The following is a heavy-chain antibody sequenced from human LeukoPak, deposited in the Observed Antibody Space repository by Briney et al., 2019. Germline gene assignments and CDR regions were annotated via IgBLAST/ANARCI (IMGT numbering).Heavy chain of an antibody. Sequence: GASVKVSCKASGYTFTSYGISWVRQAPGQGLEWMGWISAYNGNTNYAQKLQGRVTMTTDTSTGTAYMELRSLRSDDTAVYYCARVGHYDILTGYPDYWGQGTLVTVSS. V-gene: IGHV1-18*01. J-gene: IGHJ4*02. CDR2: ISAYNGNT. CDR1: GYTFTSYG. CDR3: ARVGHYDILTGYPDY. D-gene: IGHD3-9*01.